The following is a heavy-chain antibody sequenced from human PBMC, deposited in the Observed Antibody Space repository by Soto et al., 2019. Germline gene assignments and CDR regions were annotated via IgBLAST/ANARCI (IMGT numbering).Heavy chain of an antibody. CDR3: ARQPPLWFGELLPYFDY. V-gene: IGHV3-9*01. CDR1: GFTCDDYA. Sequence: QPGGSLRLSCAASGFTCDDYAMHWVRQAPGKGLEWVSGISWNSGSIGYADSVKGRFTISRDNSKNSLYLQMNSRRAEDTALYYCARQPPLWFGELLPYFDYWGQGTRVTVSS. D-gene: IGHD3-10*01. J-gene: IGHJ4*02. CDR2: ISWNSGSI.